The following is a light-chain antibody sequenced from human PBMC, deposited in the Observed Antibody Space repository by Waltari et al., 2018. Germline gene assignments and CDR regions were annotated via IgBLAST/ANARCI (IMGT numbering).Light chain of an antibody. Sequence: QSALTQPPSASGSPGQSVTTSCSGTNRDIGTYNHVSWFQHHPGTAPKLLIYEVNKRPCGVPDRFSGSKSDTGASLTVSGLQADDEAVYHCSSYAGSNTLVFGGGTRLTVL. V-gene: IGLV2-8*01. J-gene: IGLJ2*01. CDR3: SSYAGSNTLV. CDR1: NRDIGTYNH. CDR2: EVN.